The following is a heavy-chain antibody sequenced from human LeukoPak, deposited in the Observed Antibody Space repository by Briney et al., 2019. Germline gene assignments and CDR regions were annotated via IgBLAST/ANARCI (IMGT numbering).Heavy chain of an antibody. CDR2: IHYSGTI. CDR3: ARARDRIAANWFDP. V-gene: IGHV4-59*08. Sequence: IHYSGTIDYNSSLKSRVTISVDTSKNQFFLKLNSVTAADTAVYYCARARDRIAANWFDPWGQGTLVTVSS. D-gene: IGHD6-13*01. J-gene: IGHJ5*02.